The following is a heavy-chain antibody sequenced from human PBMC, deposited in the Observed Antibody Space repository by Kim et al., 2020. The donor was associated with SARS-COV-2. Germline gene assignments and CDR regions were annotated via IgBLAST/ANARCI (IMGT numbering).Heavy chain of an antibody. J-gene: IGHJ1*01. V-gene: IGHV3-74*01. CDR1: GFTFSTYW. CDR3: AKDFDYPEDC. CDR2: INSGGSST. Sequence: GGSLRLSCAASGFTFSTYWMRWIRQAPGKGLVWVSCINSGGSSTSYADSVKGRFTISRDNAENTLYLQMNSLRAEDTAVYYCAKDFDYPEDCWGQGDLVIVSS. D-gene: IGHD3-9*01.